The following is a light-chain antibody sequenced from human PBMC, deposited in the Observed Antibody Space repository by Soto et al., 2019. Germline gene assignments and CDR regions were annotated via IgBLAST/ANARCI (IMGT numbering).Light chain of an antibody. V-gene: IGKV1D-12*01. J-gene: IGKJ5*01. CDR1: QDISHY. CDR3: QQRHSYPIT. Sequence: DIQVTQSPSSVSASVGDRVTITVGASQDISHYLAWYQQKPGKAPKLLIYGASSLQSGVPSRFSGSGSGTEFTLTISSLQPEDFATYYCQQRHSYPITFGQGTRLEIK. CDR2: GAS.